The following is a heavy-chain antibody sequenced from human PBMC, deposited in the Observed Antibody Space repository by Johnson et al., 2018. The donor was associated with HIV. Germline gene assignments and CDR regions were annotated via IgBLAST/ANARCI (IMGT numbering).Heavy chain of an antibody. J-gene: IGHJ3*02. D-gene: IGHD3-10*01. CDR2: ISSSGSTI. CDR3: ARATWGRALLWFREHRDHAFDI. Sequence: QVQLVESGGGLVKPVGSLRLSCAASGFTFSDYYMSWIRQAPGKGLEWVSYISSSGSTIYYADSVKGRFTISRDNAKNSLYLQMNSLRAEDTAVYYCARATWGRALLWFREHRDHAFDIWGQGTMVTVSS. V-gene: IGHV3-11*04. CDR1: GFTFSDYY.